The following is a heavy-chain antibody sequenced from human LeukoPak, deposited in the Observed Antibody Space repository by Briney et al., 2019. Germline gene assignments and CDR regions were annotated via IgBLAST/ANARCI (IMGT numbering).Heavy chain of an antibody. CDR3: ARDGNYSSGWYVRYYYYYYGMDV. J-gene: IGHJ6*02. CDR1: GYTFTGYY. CDR2: INPNRGGT. Sequence: GASVKVSCKASGYTFTGYYMHWVRQAPGQGLEWMGWINPNRGGTNYAQKFQGRVTMTRDTSISTAYMELSRLRSDDTAVYYCARDGNYSSGWYVRYYYYYYGMDVWGQGTTVTVSS. D-gene: IGHD6-19*01. V-gene: IGHV1-2*02.